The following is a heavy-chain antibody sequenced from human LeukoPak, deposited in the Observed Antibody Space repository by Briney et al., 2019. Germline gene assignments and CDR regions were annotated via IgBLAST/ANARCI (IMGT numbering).Heavy chain of an antibody. CDR3: AFGYSYGGDLFDY. CDR1: GYTFTGYY. D-gene: IGHD5-18*01. CDR2: ITPNSGGT. V-gene: IGHV1-2*02. J-gene: IGHJ4*02. Sequence: ASVKVSCKASGYTFTGYYMHWVRQAPGQGLEWMGWITPNSGGTNYAQKFQGRVTMTRDTSMSTAYMELSRLRSDDTAVYYCAFGYSYGGDLFDYWGQGTLVTVSS.